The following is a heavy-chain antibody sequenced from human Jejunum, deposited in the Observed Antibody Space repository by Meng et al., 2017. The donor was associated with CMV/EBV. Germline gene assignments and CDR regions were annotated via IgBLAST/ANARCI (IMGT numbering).Heavy chain of an antibody. Sequence: SSSSHYWGWISQPPGKGMEWIGSIYYTGRAYYNPSLKSRVTISVDTSKNQFSLRVNSVTAADTAVYYCARGLTGPEYYYNAMDVWGQGTTVTVSS. CDR1: SSSSHY. CDR2: IYYTGRA. V-gene: IGHV4-39*07. J-gene: IGHJ6*02. CDR3: ARGLTGPEYYYNAMDV. D-gene: IGHD4-11*01.